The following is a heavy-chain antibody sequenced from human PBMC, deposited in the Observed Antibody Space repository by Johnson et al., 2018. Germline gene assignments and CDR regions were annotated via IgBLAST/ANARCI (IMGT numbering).Heavy chain of an antibody. CDR3: AKVTGGSGWYGDAFDI. CDR1: GFTFDDYA. CDR2: ISWNSGSI. Sequence: EVQLLESGGGLVQPGRSLRLSCAASGFTFDDYAMHWVRQAPGKGLEWVSGISWNSGSIGYADSVKGRFTISSDNAKNSLYLQMNSLRAEDTALYYCAKVTGGSGWYGDAFDIWGQGTMVTVSS. V-gene: IGHV3-9*01. D-gene: IGHD6-19*01. J-gene: IGHJ3*02.